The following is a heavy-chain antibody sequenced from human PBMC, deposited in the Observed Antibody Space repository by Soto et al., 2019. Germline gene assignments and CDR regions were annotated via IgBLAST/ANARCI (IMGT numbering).Heavy chain of an antibody. CDR1: GFTFSSYG. CDR3: AKSGSGSLFDY. CDR2: ISYDGSNK. D-gene: IGHD1-26*01. V-gene: IGHV3-30*18. Sequence: QVQLVESGGGVVQPGRSLRLSCAASGFTFSSYGMHWVRQAPGKGLEWVAVISYDGSNKYYADSVKGRFTISRDNSKNALYLQMNSLRAEDTAVYYCAKSGSGSLFDYWGQGTLVTVSS. J-gene: IGHJ4*02.